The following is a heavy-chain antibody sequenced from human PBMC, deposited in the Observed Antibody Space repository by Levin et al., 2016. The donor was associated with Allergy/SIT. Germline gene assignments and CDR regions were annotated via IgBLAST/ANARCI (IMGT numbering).Heavy chain of an antibody. CDR3: ARGPARGPFSDYYYMDV. CDR2: IYSGGST. Sequence: WIRQPPGKGLEWVSVIYSGGSTYYADSVKGRFTISRDNSKNTLYLQMNSLRAEDTAVYYCARGPARGPFSDYYYMDVWGKGTTVTVSS. J-gene: IGHJ6*03. V-gene: IGHV3-53*01. D-gene: IGHD6-6*01.